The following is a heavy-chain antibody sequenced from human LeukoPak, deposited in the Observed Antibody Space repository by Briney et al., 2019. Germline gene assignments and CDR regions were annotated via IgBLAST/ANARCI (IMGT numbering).Heavy chain of an antibody. V-gene: IGHV1-18*01. CDR2: ISAYNGNT. CDR3: ARDRWGLWFGELFDY. D-gene: IGHD3-10*01. CDR1: GYTFSSYG. Sequence: ASVKVSCKASGYTFSSYGLSWVRQAPGQGLEWMGWISAYNGNTNYAQKLQGRVTMTTDTSTSTAYMELRGLRSDDTAVYYCARDRWGLWFGELFDYWGQGTLVTVSS. J-gene: IGHJ4*02.